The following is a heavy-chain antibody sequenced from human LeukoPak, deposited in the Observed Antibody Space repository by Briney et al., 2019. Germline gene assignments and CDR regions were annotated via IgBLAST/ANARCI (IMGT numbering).Heavy chain of an antibody. V-gene: IGHV1-8*03. D-gene: IGHD3-10*01. Sequence: GASVKVSCKASGYTFTSYGISWVRQATGQGLEWMGWMNPNSGNTGYAQKFQGRVTITRNTSISTAYMELSSLRSEDTAVYYCARESFLWFGELYQGTRYYYYMDVWGKGTTVTVSS. J-gene: IGHJ6*03. CDR3: ARESFLWFGELYQGTRYYYYMDV. CDR2: MNPNSGNT. CDR1: GYTFTSYG.